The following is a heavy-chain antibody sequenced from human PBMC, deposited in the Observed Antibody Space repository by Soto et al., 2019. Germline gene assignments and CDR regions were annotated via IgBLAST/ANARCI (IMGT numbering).Heavy chain of an antibody. CDR1: GFTVSSNY. CDR2: IYSGGST. J-gene: IGHJ4*02. Sequence: GGSLRLSCAASGFTVSSNYMSWVRQAPGKGLEWVSVIYSGGSTYYADSVKGRFTISRDNSKNTLYLQMNSLRAEDTAVYYCARGPFPYYYDSSGYYYGASGRGDYFDYWGQGTLVTVPS. V-gene: IGHV3-66*01. CDR3: ARGPFPYYYDSSGYYYGASGRGDYFDY. D-gene: IGHD3-22*01.